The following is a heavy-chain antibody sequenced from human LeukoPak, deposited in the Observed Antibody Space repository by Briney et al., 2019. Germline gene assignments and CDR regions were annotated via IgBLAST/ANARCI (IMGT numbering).Heavy chain of an antibody. J-gene: IGHJ4*02. Sequence: SETLSLTCAVYGGSFSGYYWSWIRQPPGKGLEWIGEINHSGSTNYNPSLKSRVTISVDTSKNQFSLKLSSVTAADTAVYYCASGHGARGVTNLLFDYWGQGTLVTVSS. CDR2: INHSGST. CDR1: GGSFSGYY. D-gene: IGHD3-10*01. V-gene: IGHV4-34*01. CDR3: ASGHGARGVTNLLFDY.